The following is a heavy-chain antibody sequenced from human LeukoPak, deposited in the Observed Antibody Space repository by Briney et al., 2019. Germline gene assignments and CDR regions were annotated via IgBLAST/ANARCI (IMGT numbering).Heavy chain of an antibody. CDR1: GFTFSDYY. V-gene: IGHV3-11*06. D-gene: IGHD3-22*01. Sequence: GGSLRLSCAASGFTFSDYYMSWIRQAPGKGLEWVSYISSSSSYTNYADSVKGRFTISRDNAKNSLYLQMNSLRAEDTAVYYCARDVGYYYDSSGYYQTGDYWGQGGLVTVCS. J-gene: IGHJ4*02. CDR3: ARDVGYYYDSSGYYQTGDY. CDR2: ISSSSSYT.